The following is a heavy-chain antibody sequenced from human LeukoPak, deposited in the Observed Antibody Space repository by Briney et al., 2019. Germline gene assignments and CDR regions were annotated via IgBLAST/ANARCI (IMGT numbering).Heavy chain of an antibody. V-gene: IGHV3-48*04. J-gene: IGHJ4*02. CDR3: ARVTGPTSTVVRGVIIPAFDY. D-gene: IGHD3-10*01. CDR2: ISGDGTNI. Sequence: GGSLRLSCAASGVTVSSYSMNWVRQGPGKGLEWASYISGDGTNIYYAASVKGRFTISRDNAKNSLYLQMNSLRAEDTAVYYCARVTGPTSTVVRGVIIPAFDYWGQGILVTVSS. CDR1: GVTVSSYS.